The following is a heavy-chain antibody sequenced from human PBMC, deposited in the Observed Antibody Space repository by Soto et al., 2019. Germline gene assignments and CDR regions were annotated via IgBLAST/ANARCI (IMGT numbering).Heavy chain of an antibody. CDR2: IKQDGSEK. Sequence: EVQLVESGGGLVQPGGSLRLSCAASGFTFSDYWMSWVRQAPGKGLEWVANIKQDGSEKYYVDSVKGRFTISRDNAKNSLYLQMNSLRAEDTAVYYCARDRSSSSPWGQGTLVTVSS. J-gene: IGHJ5*02. CDR3: ARDRSSSSP. V-gene: IGHV3-7*01. CDR1: GFTFSDYW. D-gene: IGHD6-6*01.